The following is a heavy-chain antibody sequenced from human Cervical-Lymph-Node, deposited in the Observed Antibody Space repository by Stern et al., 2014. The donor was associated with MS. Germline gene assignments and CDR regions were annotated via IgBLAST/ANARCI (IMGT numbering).Heavy chain of an antibody. D-gene: IGHD3-22*01. CDR2: ITGDGGKA. V-gene: IGHV3-23*04. CDR1: GITFNHHA. Sequence: EVQLVVSGGGLAQPGGSLRLPCEASGITFNHHAMNWIRQAPGRGLEWVSSITGDGGKAYYADSVKGRFAISRDNSKNMVSLQMDGLRADDTAIYYCVKGYYYDSSGYHANYFDHWGQGTLVTVSS. CDR3: VKGYYYDSSGYHANYFDH. J-gene: IGHJ4*02.